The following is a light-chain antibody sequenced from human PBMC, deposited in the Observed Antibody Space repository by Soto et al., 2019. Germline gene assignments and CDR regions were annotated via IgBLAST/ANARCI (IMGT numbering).Light chain of an antibody. CDR2: KNN. CDR1: SSNIGTYY. J-gene: IGLJ1*01. V-gene: IGLV1-47*01. Sequence: QSVLIQPPSASGTPWQRVTISCSGSSSNIGTYYVYWYQQLPGTAPKLLIYKNNQRPSGVPDRFSGSKSGTSASLAISGLRSEDEADYYCAAWDDSLSASFGTGTKVTVL. CDR3: AAWDDSLSAS.